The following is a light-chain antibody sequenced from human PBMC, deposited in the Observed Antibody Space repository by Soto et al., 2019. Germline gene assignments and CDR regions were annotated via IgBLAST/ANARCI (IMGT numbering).Light chain of an antibody. V-gene: IGLV1-36*01. CDR1: SSNIGNNA. CDR3: AAWDDSLNGYV. CDR2: YDD. J-gene: IGLJ1*01. Sequence: QPVLTQPPSVSEAPRQRVTISCSGSSSNIGNNAVNWYQQLPGEAPKLLIYYDDLLPSGVSDRFSGSKSGTSASLAISGLQSGDEADYYCAAWDDSLNGYVFGTGTKLTVL.